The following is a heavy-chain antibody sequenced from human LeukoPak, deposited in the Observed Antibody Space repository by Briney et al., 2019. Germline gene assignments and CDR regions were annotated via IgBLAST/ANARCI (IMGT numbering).Heavy chain of an antibody. D-gene: IGHD3-3*01. CDR1: GFTFDDYA. CDR3: AKAPSNAYWSGYSPLYFDC. J-gene: IGHJ4*02. CDR2: ISWNSGSI. V-gene: IGHV3-9*03. Sequence: PGGSLRLSCAASGFTFDDYAMHWVRQAPGKGLEWVSGISWNSGSIGYADSVKGRFTISRDNAKNSLYLQMNSLRAEDMALYYCAKAPSNAYWSGYSPLYFDCWGQGTLVTVSS.